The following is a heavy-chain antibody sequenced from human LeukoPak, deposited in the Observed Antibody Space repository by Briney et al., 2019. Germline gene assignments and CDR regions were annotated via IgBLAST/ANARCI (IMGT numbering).Heavy chain of an antibody. J-gene: IGHJ4*02. Sequence: PGGSLRLSCAASGFTLSNYAMSWVRQAPGKGLEWVSGISGSGGSTYYAESAKGRFTISRDNSKNTLYLQMNSLRAEDTAVYYCANRNYYDSSGYCYHYYFDYWGQGTLVTVSS. D-gene: IGHD3-22*01. CDR3: ANRNYYDSSGYCYHYYFDY. V-gene: IGHV3-23*01. CDR1: GFTLSNYA. CDR2: ISGSGGST.